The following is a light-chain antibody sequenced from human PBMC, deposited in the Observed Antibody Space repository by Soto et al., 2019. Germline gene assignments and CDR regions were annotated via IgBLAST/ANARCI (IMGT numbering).Light chain of an antibody. CDR2: GAS. CDR3: QQYDTSPPIT. CDR1: QSVSSGF. Sequence: NVLTQSPGTLSLSPGERVTLSCRASQSVSSGFIAWYQQRPGQAPRLLIYGASSRATGIPDRFSGSGSATDFTLTINRLEPEDFAMYYCQQYDTSPPITFGQGTRLEIK. V-gene: IGKV3-20*01. J-gene: IGKJ5*01.